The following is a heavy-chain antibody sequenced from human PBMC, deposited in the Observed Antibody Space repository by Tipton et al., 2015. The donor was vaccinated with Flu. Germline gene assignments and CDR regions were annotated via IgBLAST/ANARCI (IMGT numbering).Heavy chain of an antibody. Sequence: TLSLTCTVSGGSISSGNYHWNWIRQPAGTGLQWIGHAHTAGSTNYNPSLKSRVTISVDTSKNQLSLKLTSVTAADTAVYYCARRASVLVAGYYYGIDVWGQGTTVTVSS. CDR3: ARRASVLVAGYYYGIDV. CDR2: AHTAGST. D-gene: IGHD2-15*01. CDR1: GGSISSGNYH. J-gene: IGHJ6*02. V-gene: IGHV4-61*09.